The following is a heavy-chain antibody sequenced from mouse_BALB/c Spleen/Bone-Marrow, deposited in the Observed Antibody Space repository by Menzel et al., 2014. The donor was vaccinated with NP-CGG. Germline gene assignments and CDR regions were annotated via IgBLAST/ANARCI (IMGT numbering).Heavy chain of an antibody. J-gene: IGHJ3*01. V-gene: IGHV10-3*03. CDR3: VREDYGRGFAY. Sequence: EVKVVESGGGLVQPKGSLKLSCAASGFTFNTYAMHWVCQAPGKGLEWVARIRSKSNNYATYYADSVKDGFTISRDDSQSMLYLQMNNLKTEDTAMYYCVREDYGRGFAYWGQGTLVTVSA. D-gene: IGHD1-1*01. CDR2: IRSKSNNYAT. CDR1: GFTFNTYA.